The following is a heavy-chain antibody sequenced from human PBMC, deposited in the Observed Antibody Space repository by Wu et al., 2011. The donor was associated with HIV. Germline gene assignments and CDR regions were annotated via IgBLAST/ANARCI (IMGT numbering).Heavy chain of an antibody. CDR3: ATAGGYNSGWYYYAMDV. CDR1: GYTFTSFG. D-gene: IGHD6-19*01. V-gene: IGHV1-18*01. Sequence: QVQLVQSGAEVKKPGASVKVSCKASGYTFTSFGISWVRQAPGQGLEWMGWISAYNGDTYYAQKVQGRVTMTTDTSTSTAYMELRSLISDDTAVYFCATAGGYNSGWYYYAMDVWGQGTTVTGLL. J-gene: IGHJ6*02. CDR2: ISAYNGDT.